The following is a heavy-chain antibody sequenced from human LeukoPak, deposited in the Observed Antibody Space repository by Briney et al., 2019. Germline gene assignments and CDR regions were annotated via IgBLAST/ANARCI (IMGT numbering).Heavy chain of an antibody. CDR2: MNPNSGNT. CDR3: ARGKRSGYYPFLVY. J-gene: IGHJ4*02. V-gene: IGHV1-8*01. Sequence: ASVKVSCKASGYTFTSYDINWVRQATGHGLEWMGWMNPNSGNTGYAQKFQGRVTMTRNTSISTAYMELSSLRSEDTAVYYSARGKRSGYYPFLVYWGQGTLVTVSS. CDR1: GYTFTSYD. D-gene: IGHD3-3*01.